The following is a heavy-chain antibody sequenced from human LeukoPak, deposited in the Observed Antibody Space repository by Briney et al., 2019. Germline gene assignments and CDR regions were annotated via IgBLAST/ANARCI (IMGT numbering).Heavy chain of an antibody. CDR2: INHSGST. D-gene: IGHD3-10*01. CDR3: ASYGSGSYYAYYYGMDV. V-gene: IGHV4-34*01. CDR1: GGSFSGCY. J-gene: IGHJ6*02. Sequence: SETLSLTCAVYGGSFSGCYWSWVRQPPGKGLEWIGEINHSGSTNYNPSLKSRVTISVDTSKNQFSLKLSSVTAADTAVYYCASYGSGSYYAYYYGMDVWGQGTTVTVSS.